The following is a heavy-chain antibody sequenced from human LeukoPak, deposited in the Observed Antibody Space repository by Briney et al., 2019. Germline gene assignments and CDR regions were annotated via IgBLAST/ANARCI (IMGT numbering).Heavy chain of an antibody. Sequence: GGSLRLSCAASGFSFVNYGMYWVRQAPGKGPEWVAVIANDGRDKYEADSVKGRFIISRDNSKNTLYLQMNSLRAEDTAVYYCAKDLRFDYWGQGTLVTVSS. J-gene: IGHJ4*02. CDR2: IANDGRDK. V-gene: IGHV3-30*18. D-gene: IGHD3-16*01. CDR3: AKDLRFDY. CDR1: GFSFVNYG.